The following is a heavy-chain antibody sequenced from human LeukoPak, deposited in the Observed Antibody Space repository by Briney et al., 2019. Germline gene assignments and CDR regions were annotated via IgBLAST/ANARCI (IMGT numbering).Heavy chain of an antibody. V-gene: IGHV4-4*02. D-gene: IGHD2-15*01. CDR3: ARVAGGSGCFDY. CDR1: GGSINSSNW. CDR2: IYHSGIT. Sequence: PSGTLSLTCGVSGGSINSSNWWSWVRQPPGKGLEWIGEIYHSGITNYNPSLKSRVTVSVDRSKNQFSLNLSSVTAADTAVYYCARVAGGSGCFDYWGQGALVTVSS. J-gene: IGHJ4*02.